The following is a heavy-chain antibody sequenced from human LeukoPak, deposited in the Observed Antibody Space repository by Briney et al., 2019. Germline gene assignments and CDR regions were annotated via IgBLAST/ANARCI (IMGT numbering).Heavy chain of an antibody. Sequence: GGSLRLSCAASGFTFSNAWMNWVRQAPGKGLEWVANIKQDGSEKYYVDSVEGRFTISRDNAKNSLYLQMNNLRAEDTAVYYCARAKPKNMVRGLIMRRESRYYFDYWGQGTLVTVSS. CDR3: ARAKPKNMVRGLIMRRESRYYFDY. CDR1: GFTFSNAW. D-gene: IGHD3-10*01. V-gene: IGHV3-7*01. CDR2: IKQDGSEK. J-gene: IGHJ4*02.